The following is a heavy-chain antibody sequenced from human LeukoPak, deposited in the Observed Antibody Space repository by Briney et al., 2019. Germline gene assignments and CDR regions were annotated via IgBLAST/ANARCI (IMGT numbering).Heavy chain of an antibody. D-gene: IGHD6-19*01. CDR1: GFTFSSYA. J-gene: IGHJ6*02. CDR3: AKDLSSGWIRFYGMDV. Sequence: PGGSLRLSCAASGFTFSSYAMHWVRQAPGKGLEWVAVISYDGSNKYYADSVKGRFTISRDNSKNTLYLQMNSLRAEDTAVYYCAKDLSSGWIRFYGMDVWGQGTTVIVSS. CDR2: ISYDGSNK. V-gene: IGHV3-30-3*01.